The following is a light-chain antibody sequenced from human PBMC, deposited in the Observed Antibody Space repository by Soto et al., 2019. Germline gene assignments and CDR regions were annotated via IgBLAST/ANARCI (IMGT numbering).Light chain of an antibody. V-gene: IGLV2-8*01. CDR2: EVT. CDR1: SSDVGTYKY. J-gene: IGLJ1*01. CDR3: SSYAGSNNFV. Sequence: QSRLTQPPSGSGSPGQSVTISCTGTSSDVGTYKYVSWYQQHPGKAPKLMIYEVTKRPSGVPDRFSGSKSGNTASLTVSGLQAEDEADYYCSSYAGSNNFVFGTGTKVTVL.